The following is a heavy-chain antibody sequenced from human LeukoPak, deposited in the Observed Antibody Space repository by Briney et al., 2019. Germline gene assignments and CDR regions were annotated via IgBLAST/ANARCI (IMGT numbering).Heavy chain of an antibody. V-gene: IGHV4-39*07. CDR2: IYYSGST. CDR1: GGSISSSSYY. CDR3: ARSVGGPYYYDSSGYSFDY. J-gene: IGHJ4*02. D-gene: IGHD3-22*01. Sequence: SETLSLTCTVSGGSISSSSYYWGWIRQPPGKGLEWIGSIYYSGSTYYNPSLKSRVTISVDTSKNQFSLKLSSVTAADTAVYYCARSVGGPYYYDSSGYSFDYWGQGTLVTVSS.